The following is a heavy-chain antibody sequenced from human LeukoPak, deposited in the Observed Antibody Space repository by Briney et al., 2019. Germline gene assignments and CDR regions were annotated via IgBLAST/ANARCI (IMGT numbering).Heavy chain of an antibody. J-gene: IGHJ4*02. Sequence: GESLKISCAASGFTFSSYGMHWVRQAPGKGLEWVAVISYDGSNKYYADSVKGRFTISRDNSKNTLYLQMNSLRAEDTAVYYCAKEFPGIAAAGFDYWGQGTLVTVSS. CDR3: AKEFPGIAAAGFDY. CDR2: ISYDGSNK. D-gene: IGHD6-13*01. V-gene: IGHV3-30*18. CDR1: GFTFSSYG.